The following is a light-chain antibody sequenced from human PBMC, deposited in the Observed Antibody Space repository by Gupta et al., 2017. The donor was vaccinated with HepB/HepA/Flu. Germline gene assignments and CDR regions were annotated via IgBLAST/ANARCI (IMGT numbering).Light chain of an antibody. V-gene: IGKV4-1*01. CDR2: WAS. CDR3: QQEDNIPIT. CDR1: QSGFYRSKNKNY. J-gene: IGKJ4*01. Sequence: DIVMTQSPDSLAVSLGERATINCKSSQSGFYRSKNKNYLAWYQQKAGQPPKLLIYWASTRESGVPDRFSGSGSGTDFTLTISSLQAEDVAVYYCQQEDNIPITYGGGTKVEIK.